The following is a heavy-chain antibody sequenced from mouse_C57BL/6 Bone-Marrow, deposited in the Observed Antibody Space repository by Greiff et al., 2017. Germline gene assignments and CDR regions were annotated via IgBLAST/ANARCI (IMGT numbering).Heavy chain of an antibody. Sequence: EVKLMESGPELVKPGASVKISCKASGYSFTGYYMHWVKQSHGNILDWIGYIYPYNGVSSYNQKFKGKATLTVDKSSSTAYMELRSLTSEDSAVYYCARSHYYGSSYRGYYYAMDYWGQGTSVTVSS. CDR3: ARSHYYGSSYRGYYYAMDY. J-gene: IGHJ4*01. V-gene: IGHV1-31*01. CDR2: IYPYNGVS. D-gene: IGHD1-1*01. CDR1: GYSFTGYY.